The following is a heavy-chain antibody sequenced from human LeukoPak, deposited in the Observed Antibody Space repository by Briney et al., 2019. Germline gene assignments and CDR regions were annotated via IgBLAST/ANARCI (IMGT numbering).Heavy chain of an antibody. D-gene: IGHD3-22*01. Sequence: MPSETLSLTCTVSGGSISSYYWSWLRQPAGKGLEWIGRIYTSGSTNYNPSLKSRVTMSVDTSKNQFSLKLSSVTAADTAVYYCARRGYDSAAQFDFWGQGTLVTVSS. J-gene: IGHJ4*02. CDR3: ARRGYDSAAQFDF. CDR1: GGSISSYY. V-gene: IGHV4-4*07. CDR2: IYTSGST.